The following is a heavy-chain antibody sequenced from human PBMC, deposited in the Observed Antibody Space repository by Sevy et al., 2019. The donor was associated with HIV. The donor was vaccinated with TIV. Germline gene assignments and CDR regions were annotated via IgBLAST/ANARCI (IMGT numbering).Heavy chain of an antibody. Sequence: ASVKVSCKASGYTFSNYGISWVQQAPGQGLEWMGWISAYNGNTKYAQKLQGRVTMTTDTSTSTAYMELRSLRSDDTAVYYCAGVGRAAAVNTGYYYYMDVWGKGTTVTVSS. D-gene: IGHD6-13*01. CDR1: GYTFSNYG. J-gene: IGHJ6*03. CDR3: AGVGRAAAVNTGYYYYMDV. CDR2: ISAYNGNT. V-gene: IGHV1-18*01.